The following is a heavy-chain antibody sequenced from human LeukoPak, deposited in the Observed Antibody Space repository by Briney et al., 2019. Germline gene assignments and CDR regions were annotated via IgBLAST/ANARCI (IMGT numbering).Heavy chain of an antibody. CDR2: ISGSGGST. CDR3: ARGPYGDYGDCFDY. V-gene: IGHV3-23*01. CDR1: GFTSSSYG. J-gene: IGHJ4*02. Sequence: PGGSLRLSCAASGFTSSSYGMSWVRQAPGKGLEWVSAISGSGGSTYYADSVKGRFTISRDNSKNTLYLQMNSLRAEDTAVYYCARGPYGDYGDCFDYWGQGTLVTVSS. D-gene: IGHD4-17*01.